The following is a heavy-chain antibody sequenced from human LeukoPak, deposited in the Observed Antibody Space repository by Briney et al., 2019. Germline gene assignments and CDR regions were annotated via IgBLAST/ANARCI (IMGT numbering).Heavy chain of an antibody. CDR1: GFTFRSHA. Sequence: PRGSLRLSCVGSGFTFRSHAMSWVRQAPEKGLEFVSGIYENGGTTYYADSVKGRFSISRDNSKNTLYLQMDSLRGEDTAVYYRAKDFRIGYSAHFDYWGQGALVTVSS. CDR2: IYENGGTT. CDR3: AKDFRIGYSAHFDY. D-gene: IGHD2-21*01. V-gene: IGHV3-23*01. J-gene: IGHJ4*02.